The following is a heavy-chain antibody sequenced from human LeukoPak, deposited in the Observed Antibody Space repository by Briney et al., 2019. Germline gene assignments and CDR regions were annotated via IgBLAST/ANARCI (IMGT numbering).Heavy chain of an antibody. CDR3: TTENYDILTGYYDY. CDR2: IESKTDGGTT. D-gene: IGHD3-9*01. J-gene: IGHJ4*02. CDR1: GFPFSNAW. Sequence: PGGSLRLSCAASGFPFSNAWISWVRQAPGKGLEWVSRIESKTDGGTTDYAAPVKGRFTISRDDSKNTLYLQMNSLKTEDTAVYYCTTENYDILTGYYDYWGQGTLVTVSS. V-gene: IGHV3-15*04.